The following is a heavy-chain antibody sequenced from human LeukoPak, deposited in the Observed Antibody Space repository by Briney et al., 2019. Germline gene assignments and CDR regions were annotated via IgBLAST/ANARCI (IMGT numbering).Heavy chain of an antibody. V-gene: IGHV4-38-2*02. CDR3: ARDPDCSSTSCYPIPYYYMDV. CDR1: GYSISSGYY. Sequence: PSETLSLTCTVSGYSISSGYYWGWIRQPPGKGLEWIGSIYHSGSTSYNPSLKSRVTISVDTSKTQFSMKLSSVTAADTAVYYCARDPDCSSTSCYPIPYYYMDVWGKGTTVTVSS. D-gene: IGHD2-2*01. J-gene: IGHJ6*03. CDR2: IYHSGST.